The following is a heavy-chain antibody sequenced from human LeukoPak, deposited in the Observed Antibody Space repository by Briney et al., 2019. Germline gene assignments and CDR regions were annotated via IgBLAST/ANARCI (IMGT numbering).Heavy chain of an antibody. V-gene: IGHV1-2*02. CDR2: INPNSGGT. Sequence: ASVKVSCKTSGYTFTANYMSWVRQAPGQGLEWMGWINPNSGGTNYAQKFQGRVTMTRDTPIRTAYMELSSLRSDDTAVYFCARAGADDYGDPQGFDYWGQGTLVTVSS. J-gene: IGHJ4*02. CDR3: ARAGADDYGDPQGFDY. D-gene: IGHD4-17*01. CDR1: GYTFTANY.